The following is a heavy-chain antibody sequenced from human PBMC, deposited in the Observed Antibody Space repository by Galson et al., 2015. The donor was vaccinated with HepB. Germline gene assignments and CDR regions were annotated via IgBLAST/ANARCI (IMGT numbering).Heavy chain of an antibody. Sequence: SLRLSCAASGFTFSSYAMHWVRQAPGKGLEWVAVISYDGSNKYYADSVKGRFTISRDNSKNTLYLQMNSLRAEDTAVYYCAREMVRGYYYYGMDVWGQGTTVTVSS. J-gene: IGHJ6*02. CDR1: GFTFSSYA. V-gene: IGHV3-30-3*01. CDR2: ISYDGSNK. D-gene: IGHD3-10*01. CDR3: AREMVRGYYYYGMDV.